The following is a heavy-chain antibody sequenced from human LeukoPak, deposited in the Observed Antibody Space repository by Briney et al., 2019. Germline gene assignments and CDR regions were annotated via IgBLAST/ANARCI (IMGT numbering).Heavy chain of an antibody. CDR1: GDSVSSNSAA. CDR3: ARTPGIIVATTPAGYNWFDP. D-gene: IGHD5-12*01. Sequence: SQTLSLTCAISGDSVSSNSAAWNWNRQSPSRGLEWLGRTYYRSKWYNDYAVSVKSRITINPDTSKNQFSLQLNSVTPEDTAVYYCARTPGIIVATTPAGYNWFDPWGQGTLVTVSS. J-gene: IGHJ5*02. V-gene: IGHV6-1*01. CDR2: TYYRSKWYN.